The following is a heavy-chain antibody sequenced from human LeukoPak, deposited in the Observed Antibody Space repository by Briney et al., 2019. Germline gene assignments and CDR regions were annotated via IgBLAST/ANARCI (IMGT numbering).Heavy chain of an antibody. CDR3: AKDQLNRFCSGGSCSITHDC. V-gene: IGHV3-23*01. D-gene: IGHD2-15*01. CDR2: ITGSTYSS. Sequence: PGGSLRLSCAASGFTFSSDGMSWVRQAPGEGLEWISGITGSTYSSYYADSVRGRFTISRDNSKNTLYLQMNSLRADDTAVYYCAKDQLNRFCSGGSCSITHDCWGQGTLVTVSS. J-gene: IGHJ4*02. CDR1: GFTFSSDG.